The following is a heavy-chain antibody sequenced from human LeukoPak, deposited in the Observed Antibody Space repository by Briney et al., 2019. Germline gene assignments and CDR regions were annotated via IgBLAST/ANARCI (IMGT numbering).Heavy chain of an antibody. J-gene: IGHJ4*02. D-gene: IGHD5-24*01. CDR2: IIPIFGTA. CDR3: AREDGYNSFFDY. Sequence: ASVKVSCKASGYTFTSYAISWVRQAPGQGLEWMGGIIPIFGTANFAQKLQGRVTITADESTSTAYMELSSLRSEDTAVYYCAREDGYNSFFDYWGQGTLVTVSS. CDR1: GYTFTSYA. V-gene: IGHV1-69*13.